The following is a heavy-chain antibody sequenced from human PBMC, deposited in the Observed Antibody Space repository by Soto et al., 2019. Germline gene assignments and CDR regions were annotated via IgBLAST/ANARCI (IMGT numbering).Heavy chain of an antibody. CDR1: GGSISSYY. V-gene: IGHV4-59*01. Sequence: SETLSLTCTVSGGSISSYYWSWIRQPPGKGLEWIGYIYYSGITNYNPSLKSRVTISVDTSKNQFSLKLSSVTAADMAFYYCARLYPFYDLLTGSQLYAFDIWGQGTMVT. J-gene: IGHJ3*02. CDR2: IYYSGIT. CDR3: ARLYPFYDLLTGSQLYAFDI. D-gene: IGHD3-9*01.